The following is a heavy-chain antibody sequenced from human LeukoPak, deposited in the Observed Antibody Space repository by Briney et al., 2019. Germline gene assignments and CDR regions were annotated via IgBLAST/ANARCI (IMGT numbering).Heavy chain of an antibody. Sequence: SETLSLTCTVSGGPISSYYWSWIRQPPGKGLEWIGYIYYSGSTNYNPSLKSRVTISVDTSKNQFSLKLSSVTAADTAVYYCAREWELPGAWFDPWGQGTLVTVSS. CDR3: AREWELPGAWFDP. D-gene: IGHD1-26*01. J-gene: IGHJ5*02. CDR1: GGPISSYY. V-gene: IGHV4-59*01. CDR2: IYYSGST.